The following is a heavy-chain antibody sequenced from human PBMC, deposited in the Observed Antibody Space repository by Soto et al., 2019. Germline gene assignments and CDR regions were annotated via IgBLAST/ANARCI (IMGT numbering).Heavy chain of an antibody. Sequence: EVQLVESGGGLVKPGGSLRLSCAASGFTFSNAWMSWVHQAPGKGLEWVGRIKSKTDGGTTDYAAPVKGRFTISRDDSKNTLYLQMNSLKTEDTAVYYCTTGADCSSTSCRHFDYWGQGTLVTVSS. CDR2: IKSKTDGGTT. V-gene: IGHV3-15*01. CDR3: TTGADCSSTSCRHFDY. CDR1: GFTFSNAW. J-gene: IGHJ4*02. D-gene: IGHD2-2*01.